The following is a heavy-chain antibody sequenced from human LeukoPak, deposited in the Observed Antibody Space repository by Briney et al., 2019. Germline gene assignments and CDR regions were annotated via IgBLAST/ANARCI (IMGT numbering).Heavy chain of an antibody. Sequence: PSETLSLTCTGYSCSISSGSYYWSWIRQPAGKGLEWIGRIYTSGSTNYNPSLKSRVTISVDTSKNQFSLKLSSVTAADTAVYYCASQVYGSGSYRFDYWGQGTLVTVSS. V-gene: IGHV4-61*02. CDR1: SCSISSGSYY. CDR3: ASQVYGSGSYRFDY. D-gene: IGHD3-10*01. CDR2: IYTSGST. J-gene: IGHJ4*02.